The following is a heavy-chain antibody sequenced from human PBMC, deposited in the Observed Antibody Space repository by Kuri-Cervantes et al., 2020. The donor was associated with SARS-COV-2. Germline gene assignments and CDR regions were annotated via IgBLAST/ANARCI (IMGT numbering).Heavy chain of an antibody. CDR2: INHSGST. V-gene: IGHV4-34*01. CDR3: ARVLSQWFGDGRSQSNDAFDL. Sequence: SETLSLTCAVYGGSFSVYYWSWIRQPPGKGLEWIGEINHSGSTNYNPSLKSRVTISVDTSKNQFSLKLSSVTAADTAIYFCARVLSQWFGDGRSQSNDAFDLWGQGTMVTVSS. J-gene: IGHJ3*01. CDR1: GGSFSVYY. D-gene: IGHD3-10*01.